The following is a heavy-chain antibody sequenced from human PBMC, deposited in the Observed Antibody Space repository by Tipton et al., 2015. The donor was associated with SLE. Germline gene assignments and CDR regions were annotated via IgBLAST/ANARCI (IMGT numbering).Heavy chain of an antibody. D-gene: IGHD6-19*01. V-gene: IGHV3-21*06. CDR1: GFTFSSYS. Sequence: SLRLSCTASGFTFSSYSLNWVRQAPGKGLEWVSSISSSSTYINYAGSVKGRFTIPRDNAKSSVYLQMNSLRAEDTAVYYCARDYTSGWDDAFDLWGQGTMVSVSS. CDR3: ARDYTSGWDDAFDL. CDR2: ISSSSTYI. J-gene: IGHJ3*01.